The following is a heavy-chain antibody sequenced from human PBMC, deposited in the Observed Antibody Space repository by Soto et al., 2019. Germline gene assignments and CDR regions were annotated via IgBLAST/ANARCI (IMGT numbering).Heavy chain of an antibody. Sequence: GASVKVSCKASGGTFSSYAISWVRQAPGQGLEWMGGIIPIFGTANYAQKFQVRVTITADESTSTAYMELTNLKFDDTALYYCAYVGGYSTGDYSFDLWGQGTPVTVSS. CDR3: AYVGGYSTGDYSFDL. D-gene: IGHD5-18*01. CDR1: GGTFSSYA. J-gene: IGHJ4*02. CDR2: IIPIFGTA. V-gene: IGHV1-69*13.